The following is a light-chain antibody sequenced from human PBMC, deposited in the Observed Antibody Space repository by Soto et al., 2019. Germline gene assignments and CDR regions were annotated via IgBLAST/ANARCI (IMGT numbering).Light chain of an antibody. Sequence: DIQLTQSPSFLSASVGDRVTITCRASQGINNYLAWYQQKPGKAPKLLIYTASTLQSGVPSRFSGSGSGTEFTLTISNLQPEDFATYYCQQLNNYPRTFGQGTKVDIK. CDR2: TAS. V-gene: IGKV1-9*01. CDR1: QGINNY. CDR3: QQLNNYPRT. J-gene: IGKJ1*01.